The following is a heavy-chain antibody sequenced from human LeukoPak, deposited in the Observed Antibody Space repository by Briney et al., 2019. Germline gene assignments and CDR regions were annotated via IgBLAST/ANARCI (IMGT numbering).Heavy chain of an antibody. J-gene: IGHJ4*02. V-gene: IGHV4-59*01. CDR1: GGSISSYY. Sequence: PSETLSLTCTVSGGSISSYYWSWIRQPPGKGLELIGYIYDSGSTNYNPSLKSRVTISVDTSENQLSLKLRSVTAADTAVYYCARVPHYYGSGRPFDYWGQGTLVTVSS. D-gene: IGHD3-10*01. CDR3: ARVPHYYGSGRPFDY. CDR2: IYDSGST.